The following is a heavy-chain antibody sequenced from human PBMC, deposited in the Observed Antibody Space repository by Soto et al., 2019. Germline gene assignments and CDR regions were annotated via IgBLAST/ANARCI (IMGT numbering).Heavy chain of an antibody. D-gene: IGHD3-22*01. V-gene: IGHV1-69*13. CDR3: ARSYDSSGYRFDY. CDR1: GGTFSSYA. Sequence: SVKVSCKASGGTFSSYAISWVRQAPGQGLEWMGGIIPIFATANYAQKFQGRVTITADESTSTAYMELSSLRSEDTAVYYCARSYDSSGYRFDYWGQGTLVTVSS. J-gene: IGHJ4*02. CDR2: IIPIFATA.